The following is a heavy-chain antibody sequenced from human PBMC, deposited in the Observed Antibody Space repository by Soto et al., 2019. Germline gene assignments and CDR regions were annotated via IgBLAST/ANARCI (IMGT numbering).Heavy chain of an antibody. CDR3: PRGRGGRIDYSTSTRYYYYGMDV. V-gene: IGHV1-69*01. CDR1: GDTLYNYA. Sequence: QVQLEQSGAEMKRPGSSAKVSCKASGDTLYNYAFSWVRQAPGQGVEWMGGIIPLFETPDYAQKFQGRVRIAGDESTSTVFMELRGLRSEDTAAYYCPRGRGGRIDYSTSTRYYYYGMDVWGQGTTVTVSS. D-gene: IGHD6-6*01. CDR2: IIPLFETP. J-gene: IGHJ6*02.